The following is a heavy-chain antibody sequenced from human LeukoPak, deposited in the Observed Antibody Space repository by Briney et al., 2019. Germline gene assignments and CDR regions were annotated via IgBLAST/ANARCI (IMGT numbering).Heavy chain of an antibody. J-gene: IGHJ4*02. D-gene: IGHD4-17*01. V-gene: IGHV4-59*10. CDR3: ARRRDVFDGDYGY. CDR2: VYSSGTT. CDR1: GGSTSNFF. Sequence: SETLSLTSAVSGGSTSNFFWSWIRQSAGQRRRWIGYVYSSGTTNSPPPHKSRITISVYTSTIQLSLKRSSMTAADTAVYYCARRRDVFDGDYGYGSQGTLVTVS.